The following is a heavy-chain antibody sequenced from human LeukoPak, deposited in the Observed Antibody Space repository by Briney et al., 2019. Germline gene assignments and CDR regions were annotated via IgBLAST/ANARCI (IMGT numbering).Heavy chain of an antibody. D-gene: IGHD3-22*01. CDR3: ARAPVGKYYYDSSGYFDY. J-gene: IGHJ4*02. V-gene: IGHV4-30-4*08. CDR1: GGSISSGDYY. Sequence: PSETLSLTCTVFGGSISSGDYYWSWIRQPPGKGLEWIGHIYYSGSTYYNPSLKSRVTISVDTSKNQFSLKLSSVTAADTAVYYCARAPVGKYYYDSSGYFDYWGQGTLVTVSS. CDR2: IYYSGST.